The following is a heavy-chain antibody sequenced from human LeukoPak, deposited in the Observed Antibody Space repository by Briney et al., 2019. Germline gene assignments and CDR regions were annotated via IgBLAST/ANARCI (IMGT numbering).Heavy chain of an antibody. V-gene: IGHV1-58*02. CDR3: AALRPPLNSYGYYYYYYMDV. CDR2: IVVGSGNT. J-gene: IGHJ6*03. CDR1: GFTFTSSA. Sequence: SVKVSCKASGFTFTSSAMQWVRQARGQRLEWIGWIVVGSGNTNYAQKFQERVTITRDMSTSTAYMELSSLRSEDTAMYYCAALRPPLNSYGYYYYYYMDVWGKGTTVTVSS. D-gene: IGHD5-18*01.